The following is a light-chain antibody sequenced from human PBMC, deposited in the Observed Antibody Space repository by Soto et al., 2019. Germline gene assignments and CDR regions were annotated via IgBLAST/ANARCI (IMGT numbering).Light chain of an antibody. J-gene: IGLJ1*01. V-gene: IGLV2-14*03. CDR2: DVT. Sequence: QSVLTQPASVSGSPGQSITISCTGTSSDVGGYNHVSWYQHYPGKAPKLIIYDVTNRPSGVSNRFSGSKSGNTASLTISGLQAEDEADDFCSSYTRSTLYVFGTGTKVPVL. CDR1: SSDVGGYNH. CDR3: SSYTRSTLYV.